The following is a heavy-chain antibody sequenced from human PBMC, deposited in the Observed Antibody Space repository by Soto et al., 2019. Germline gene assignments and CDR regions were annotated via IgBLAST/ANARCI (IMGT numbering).Heavy chain of an antibody. CDR2: ISPFFATT. Sequence: QVHLVQSGADGRKSGSSVRVSCTASGGGTLSNDAISWVRQAPGQGLEWLGRISPFFATTDYSQSFQGRLTMTADASTGTVYMDLRSLKSDDPAVYYCAREVVTETTWGSFDSWGQVTLVTVAS. V-gene: IGHV1-69*01. J-gene: IGHJ4*02. CDR1: GGGTLSNDA. CDR3: AREVVTETTWGSFDS. D-gene: IGHD2-21*02.